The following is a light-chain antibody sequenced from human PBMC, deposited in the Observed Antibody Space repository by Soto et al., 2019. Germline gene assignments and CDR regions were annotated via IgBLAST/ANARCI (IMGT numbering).Light chain of an antibody. J-gene: IGLJ3*02. CDR2: DVS. V-gene: IGLV2-11*01. CDR1: SSDGGGYNY. CDR3: CSYAGSYTWV. Sequence: QSALTQPRSVSGSPGQSVTISCTGTSSDGGGYNYVSWYQQHPGKAPKLMIYDVSKRPSGVPDRFSGSKSGNTASLTISGLHAEDEADYYCCSYAGSYTWVFGGGTKLTVL.